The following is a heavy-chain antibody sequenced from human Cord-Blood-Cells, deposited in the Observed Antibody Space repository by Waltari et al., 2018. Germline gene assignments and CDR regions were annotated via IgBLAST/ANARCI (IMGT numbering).Heavy chain of an antibody. CDR2: IYYSGST. J-gene: IGHJ4*02. V-gene: IGHV4-39*01. D-gene: IGHD6-6*01. CDR3: AVDSSSSY. Sequence: QLQLQESGPGLVKRSETLSLPCTVPGGSISISSYSWGWSRQPPGKGLEWIGSIYYSGSTYYNPSLKSRVTISVDTSKNQFSLKLSAVTAADTAVYYCAVDSSSSYWGQGTLVTVSS. CDR1: GGSISISSYS.